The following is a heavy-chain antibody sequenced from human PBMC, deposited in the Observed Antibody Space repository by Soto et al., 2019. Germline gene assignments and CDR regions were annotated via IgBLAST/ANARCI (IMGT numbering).Heavy chain of an antibody. D-gene: IGHD3-16*01. J-gene: IGHJ6*02. CDR1: GFSFSTYG. CDR2: ISNDGRNK. CDR3: SKSAWGYDYVWGSAYGMDV. Sequence: GGSLRLSCAASGFSFSTYGMHWVRQAPGKGLEWVAFISNDGRNKYYADTVKDRFTISRDNSKNTLNLQMNSLRAEDTALYYCSKSAWGYDYVWGSAYGMDVWGQGTTVTVSS. V-gene: IGHV3-30*18.